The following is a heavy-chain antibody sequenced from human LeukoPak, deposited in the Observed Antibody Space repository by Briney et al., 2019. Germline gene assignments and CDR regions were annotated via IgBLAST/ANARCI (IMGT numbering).Heavy chain of an antibody. D-gene: IGHD6-19*01. CDR2: ISNTGGST. J-gene: IGHJ3*02. CDR3: AKDQRWLVQGVDAFDI. V-gene: IGHV3-23*01. Sequence: GGSLRLSCAASGFSFNTYAMSWVRQAPGKGLEWVSAISNTGGSTYYADSVKGRFTISRDNSKNTLYLQMNSLRAEDTAVYYCAKDQRWLVQGVDAFDIWGQGTMVTVSS. CDR1: GFSFNTYA.